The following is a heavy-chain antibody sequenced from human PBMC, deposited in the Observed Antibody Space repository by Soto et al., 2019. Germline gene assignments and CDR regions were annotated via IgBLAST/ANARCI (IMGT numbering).Heavy chain of an antibody. CDR2: ISTNGGST. J-gene: IGHJ4*02. D-gene: IGHD3-22*01. Sequence: TGGSLRLSCAASGFTFNHYWMHWVRQAPGKGLEYVSSISTNGGSTHYADSVKGRFTISRDNSKNTQYLQMSSLRADDTAVYYCVKGEYYYDSSGYYPFDYWGQGTLVTVSS. CDR1: GFTFNHYW. CDR3: VKGEYYYDSSGYYPFDY. V-gene: IGHV3-64D*06.